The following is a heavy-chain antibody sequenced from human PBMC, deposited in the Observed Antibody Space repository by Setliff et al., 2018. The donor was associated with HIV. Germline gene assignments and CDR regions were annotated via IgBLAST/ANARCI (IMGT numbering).Heavy chain of an antibody. CDR2: ISYTGNT. V-gene: IGHV4-31*03. D-gene: IGHD2-2*01. CDR3: ARFKPPYCSDTNCYWGAFDI. CDR1: RASIRTGGYY. Sequence: KPSETLSLTCTVSRASIRTGGYYWNWIRQRPGKGLEWIGYISYTGNTYSNPSLKSRLIISVDTSKNQFSLKLTSVTAADTAVYYCARFKPPYCSDTNCYWGAFDIWGQGTVVTVSS. J-gene: IGHJ3*02.